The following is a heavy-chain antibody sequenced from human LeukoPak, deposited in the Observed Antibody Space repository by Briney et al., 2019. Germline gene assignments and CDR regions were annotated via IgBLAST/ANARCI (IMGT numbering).Heavy chain of an antibody. Sequence: SETLSLTCTVSGGSISSYYWSWIRQPAGKGLEWIGRIYTSGSTNYNPSLKSRVTMSVDTSKNQFSLKLSSVTAADTAVYYCARLYDYVWGSCRHNWFDPWGQGTLVTVSS. CDR3: ARLYDYVWGSCRHNWFDP. J-gene: IGHJ5*02. D-gene: IGHD3-16*02. CDR1: GGSISSYY. V-gene: IGHV4-4*07. CDR2: IYTSGST.